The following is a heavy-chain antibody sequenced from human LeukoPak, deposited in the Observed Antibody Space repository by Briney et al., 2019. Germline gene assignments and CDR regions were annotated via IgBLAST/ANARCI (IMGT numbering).Heavy chain of an antibody. D-gene: IGHD1-26*01. Sequence: ASVKVSCKVSGYTLTELSMHWVRQAPGKGLEGRGGFDPEDGETIYAQKFQGRVTMTEDTSTDTAYMELSSLRSEDTAVYYCATADGSSGVTFDYWGQGTLVTVSS. CDR1: GYTLTELS. J-gene: IGHJ4*02. CDR2: FDPEDGET. CDR3: ATADGSSGVTFDY. V-gene: IGHV1-24*01.